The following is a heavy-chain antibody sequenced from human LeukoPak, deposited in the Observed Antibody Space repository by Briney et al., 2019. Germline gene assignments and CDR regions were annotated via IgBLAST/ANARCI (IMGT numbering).Heavy chain of an antibody. D-gene: IGHD5-18*01. CDR1: GFTFSNYG. CDR2: IRYDGSDE. Sequence: GGSLRLSCAASGFTFSNYGMHWVRQAPGKGLEWVAFIRYDGSDEHYADSVKGRFTFSRDNSKSTLFLQMNSLRPEDTGVYYCAKGYHYGRDYWGQATLLTVSS. CDR3: AKGYHYGRDY. V-gene: IGHV3-30*02. J-gene: IGHJ4*02.